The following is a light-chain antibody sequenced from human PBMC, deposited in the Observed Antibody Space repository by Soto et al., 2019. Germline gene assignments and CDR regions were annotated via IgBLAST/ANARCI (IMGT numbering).Light chain of an antibody. V-gene: IGKV3-11*01. CDR2: DAS. J-gene: IGKJ2*01. CDR1: ETVFNF. CDR3: QQRVTWPYT. Sequence: EIVLTQSPATLSLSPGERATLSCRASETVFNFLIWYQQKPGQAPRLLIYDASNRATGIPARFSGSGSGTDFTLTISRREPEDFAVYYCQQRVTWPYTFGQGTKLDIK.